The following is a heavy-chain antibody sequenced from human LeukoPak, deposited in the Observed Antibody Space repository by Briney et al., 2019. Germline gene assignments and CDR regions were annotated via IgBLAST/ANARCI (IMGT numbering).Heavy chain of an antibody. CDR3: ATGYCSSTSCYTWNY. CDR2: FDPEDGET. D-gene: IGHD2-2*02. CDR1: GYTFTSYG. Sequence: ASVKVSCKASGYTFTSYGISWVRQAPGKGLEWMGGFDPEDGETIYAQKFQGRVTMTEDTSTDTAYMELSSLRSEDTAVYYCATGYCSSTSCYTWNYWGQGTLVTVSS. V-gene: IGHV1-24*01. J-gene: IGHJ4*02.